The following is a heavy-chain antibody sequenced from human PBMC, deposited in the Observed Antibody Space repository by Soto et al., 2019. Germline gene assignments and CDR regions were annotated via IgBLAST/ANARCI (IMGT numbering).Heavy chain of an antibody. J-gene: IGHJ5*02. Sequence: QVQLQESGPGLVKPSETLSLTCTVSGGSIFGYFWSWIRQPPGKGLEWIGYTDDSGSTNYNPSLKSRVTFSVDTSRNQVSLRLTSVTAADTAVYYCARADRKWLDPWGQGALVTVSP. CDR2: TDDSGST. CDR3: ARADRKWLDP. V-gene: IGHV4-59*01. CDR1: GGSIFGYF.